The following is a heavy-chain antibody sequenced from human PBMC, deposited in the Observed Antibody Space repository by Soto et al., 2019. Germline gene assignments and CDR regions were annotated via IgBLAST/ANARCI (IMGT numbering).Heavy chain of an antibody. Sequence: GGTLRLSCAASGFTFSNYWMSWVRQAPGKGLEWVANIKQDGSEKNYKDSVKGRLTISRDNAKNSLSLQMNSLRAEDTAVYYCARRATTSAGYFDLWGRGTLVTVSS. CDR2: IKQDGSEK. CDR3: ARRATTSAGYFDL. D-gene: IGHD1-26*01. CDR1: GFTFSNYW. J-gene: IGHJ2*01. V-gene: IGHV3-7*01.